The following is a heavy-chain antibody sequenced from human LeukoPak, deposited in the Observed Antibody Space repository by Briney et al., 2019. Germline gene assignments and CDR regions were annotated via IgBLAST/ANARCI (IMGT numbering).Heavy chain of an antibody. CDR3: TTCIAARYYYYMDV. Sequence: PGGSLRLSCAASGSTFSNAWMSWVRQAPGKGLEWVGRIKSKTDGGTTDYAAPVKGRFTISRDDSKNTLYLQMNSLKTEDTAVYYCTTCIAARYYYYMDVWGKGTTVTISS. D-gene: IGHD6-13*01. V-gene: IGHV3-15*01. CDR1: GSTFSNAW. CDR2: IKSKTDGGTT. J-gene: IGHJ6*03.